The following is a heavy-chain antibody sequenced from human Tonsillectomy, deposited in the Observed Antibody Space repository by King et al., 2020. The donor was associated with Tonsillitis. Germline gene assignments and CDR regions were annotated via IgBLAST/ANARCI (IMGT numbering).Heavy chain of an antibody. CDR2: ISDDGTNK. Sequence: VQLVESGGGVVQPGRSLRLSCAASGFTFSTYGMHWVRQAPGKGLEWVAVISDDGTNKFYADSVKGRFTISRDNSENTLYLQINSLRAEDTAVYYCARDWGGGEPLHAFDILGQGTMVTVSS. CDR3: ARDWGGGEPLHAFDI. V-gene: IGHV3-33*05. CDR1: GFTFSTYG. J-gene: IGHJ3*02. D-gene: IGHD2-21*01.